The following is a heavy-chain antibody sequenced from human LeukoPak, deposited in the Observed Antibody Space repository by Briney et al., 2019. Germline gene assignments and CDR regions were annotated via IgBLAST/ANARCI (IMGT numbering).Heavy chain of an antibody. V-gene: IGHV4-30-4*01. CDR2: IYYSGST. CDR1: GGSISSGDYY. D-gene: IGHD3-22*01. CDR3: ARGRRRLLPPYFDY. Sequence: SGALSLTCTVSGGSISSGDYYWSWIRQPPGKGLEWIGYIYYSGSTYYNPSLKSRVTISVDTSKNQFSLKLSSVTAADTAVYYCARGRRRLLPPYFDYWGQGTLVTVSS. J-gene: IGHJ4*02.